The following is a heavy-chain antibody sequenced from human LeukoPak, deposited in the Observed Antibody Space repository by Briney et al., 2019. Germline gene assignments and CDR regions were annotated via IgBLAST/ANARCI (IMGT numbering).Heavy chain of an antibody. J-gene: IGHJ4*02. D-gene: IGHD5-18*01. CDR1: GFTFSTYW. CDR2: IYSGGST. V-gene: IGHV3-53*01. CDR3: ARRAPNTAMDEYYFDY. Sequence: GGSLRLSCTASGFTFSTYWMSWVRQAPGKGLEWVSVIYSGGSTYYADSVKGRFTISRDNSKNTLYLQMNSLRAEDTAVYYCARRAPNTAMDEYYFDYWGQGTLVTVSS.